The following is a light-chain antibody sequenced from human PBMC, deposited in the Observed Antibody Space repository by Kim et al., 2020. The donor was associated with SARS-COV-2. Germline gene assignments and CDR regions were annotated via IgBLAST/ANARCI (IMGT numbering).Light chain of an antibody. Sequence: ALGLTVRITCQGDSLRSYYASWYQQKPGQAPVIFIYGKNNRPSGIPDRFSGSSSGNTASLTITGAQAEDEADYYCNSRDSSGNHWVFGGGTQLTVL. J-gene: IGLJ3*02. V-gene: IGLV3-19*01. CDR1: SLRSYY. CDR3: NSRDSSGNHWV. CDR2: GKN.